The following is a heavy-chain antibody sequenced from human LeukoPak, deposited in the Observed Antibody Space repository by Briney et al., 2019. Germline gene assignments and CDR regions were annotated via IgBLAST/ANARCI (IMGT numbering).Heavy chain of an antibody. CDR2: IYTSGST. J-gene: IGHJ4*02. CDR3: ARIFCSGGNCYHFDY. V-gene: IGHV4-4*07. Sequence: SETLSLTCTISGASISTYYWTWIRQPAGKGLEWIGRIYTSGSTTYNPSLKSRVTMSLDTSKNQVSLKLSSVTAADTAVYYCARIFCSGGNCYHFDYWGQGTLVTVSS. D-gene: IGHD2-15*01. CDR1: GASISTYY.